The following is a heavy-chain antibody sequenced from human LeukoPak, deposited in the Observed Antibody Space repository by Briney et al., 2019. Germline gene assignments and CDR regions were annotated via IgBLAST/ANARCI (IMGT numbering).Heavy chain of an antibody. V-gene: IGHV4-39*07. CDR1: GGSISSSSYY. J-gene: IGHJ4*02. CDR2: IYYSGST. CDR3: ARDFSRGYSGYDYISIDY. D-gene: IGHD5-12*01. Sequence: PSETLSLTCTVSGGSISSSSYYWGWIRQPPGKGLEWIGSIYYSGSTYYNPSLKSRVTISVDTSKNQFSLKLSSVTAADTAVYYCARDFSRGYSGYDYISIDYWGQGTLVTVSS.